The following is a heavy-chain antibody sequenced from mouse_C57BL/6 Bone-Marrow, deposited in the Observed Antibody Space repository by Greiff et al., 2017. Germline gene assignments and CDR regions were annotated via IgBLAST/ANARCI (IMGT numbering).Heavy chain of an antibody. J-gene: IGHJ2*01. Sequence: VQLQQPGAELVMPGASVKLSCKASGYTFTSYWMHWVKQRPGQGLEWIGEIDPSDSYPNYNQTFKGKFTLSVTKPSSTAYMQLSSLTSEDSAGYYCARLLHGPEDYGGQGTTLTVSS. CDR2: IDPSDSYP. D-gene: IGHD1-2*01. V-gene: IGHV1-69*01. CDR1: GYTFTSYW. CDR3: ARLLHGPEDY.